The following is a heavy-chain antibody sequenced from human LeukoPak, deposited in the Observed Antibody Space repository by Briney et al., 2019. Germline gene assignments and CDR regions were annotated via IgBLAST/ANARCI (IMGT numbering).Heavy chain of an antibody. CDR2: IYYRGST. V-gene: IGHV4-39*01. Sequence: PSETLSLTCTVSGVSISSSNYYWGWIRQPPGKGLEWIGSIYYRGSTYYNPSLKSRVTISVDTSKNQFSLKLSSVTAADTAVYYCARRGDSYAVFDYWGQGTLVTVSS. J-gene: IGHJ4*02. CDR3: ARRGDSYAVFDY. CDR1: GVSISSSNYY. D-gene: IGHD5-18*01.